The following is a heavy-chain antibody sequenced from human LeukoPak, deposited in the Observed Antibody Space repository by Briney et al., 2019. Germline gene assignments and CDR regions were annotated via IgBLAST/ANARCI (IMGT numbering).Heavy chain of an antibody. J-gene: IGHJ4*02. CDR1: GFTVSSNY. D-gene: IGHD6-13*01. CDR3: ARGGSSSWFMFVWDY. Sequence: GGSLRLYCAASGFTVSSNYMRWVRQAQGKGLEWVSVIYSGGSTYYADSVKGRFTISRDNSKNTLYLQMNSLRAEDTAVYYCARGGSSSWFMFVWDYWGQGTLVTVSS. V-gene: IGHV3-53*01. CDR2: IYSGGST.